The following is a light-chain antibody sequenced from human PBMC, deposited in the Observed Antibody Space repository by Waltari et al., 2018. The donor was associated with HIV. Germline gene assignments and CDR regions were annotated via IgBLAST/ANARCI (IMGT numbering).Light chain of an antibody. Sequence: QPVLTQSSSASASLGSSVKLTCTLSSGHRSYIIAWHQQQPGKAPRYLMKLEGSGSYNKGSRIPDRFSGSSSGADRYLTISNLQSEDEADYDCETWDSNTHRVVFGGGTKLTVL. CDR1: SGHRSYI. CDR3: ETWDSNTHRVV. V-gene: IGLV4-60*03. CDR2: LEGSGSY. J-gene: IGLJ2*01.